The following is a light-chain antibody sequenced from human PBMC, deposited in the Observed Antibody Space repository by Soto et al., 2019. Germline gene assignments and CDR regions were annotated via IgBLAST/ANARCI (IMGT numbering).Light chain of an antibody. Sequence: EIVLTQSPGTLSLSPGERATLSCRASQSVSNSYLAWYQQKPGQAPRLLIYGASSRATGIPDRFSGSGSGTDFPLTISRLEPEDFAVYYCQQYGSSPLTFGPGTKVDIK. CDR2: GAS. CDR1: QSVSNSY. V-gene: IGKV3-20*01. J-gene: IGKJ3*01. CDR3: QQYGSSPLT.